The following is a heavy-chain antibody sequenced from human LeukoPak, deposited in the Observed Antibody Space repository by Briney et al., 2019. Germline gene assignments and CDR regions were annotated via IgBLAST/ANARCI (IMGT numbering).Heavy chain of an antibody. V-gene: IGHV4-59*08. D-gene: IGHD6-19*01. CDR3: ARAVAGTPYFDY. CDR2: IYYSGST. J-gene: IGHJ4*02. CDR1: GGSISSYY. Sequence: SETLSLTCTVSGGSISSYYWSWIRQPPGKGLEWIGYIYYSGSTNYDPSLKCRVTISVDTSKNQFSLKLSSVTAADTAVYYCARAVAGTPYFDYWGQGTLVTVSS.